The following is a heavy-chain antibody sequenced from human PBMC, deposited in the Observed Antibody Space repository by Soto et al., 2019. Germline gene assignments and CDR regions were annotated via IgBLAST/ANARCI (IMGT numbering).Heavy chain of an antibody. D-gene: IGHD5-12*01. J-gene: IGHJ6*02. CDR2: IYYSGST. Sequence: SETLSLTCTVSGGSISSTTYYWGWIRQPPGKGLEWIGSIYYSGSTSHNPSLKSRVTIFVDTSKNQFSLKLSSVTAADTAVYYCAGQSGYENYYYYGMEVWGQGTTVTVSS. V-gene: IGHV4-39*01. CDR1: GGSISSTTYY. CDR3: AGQSGYENYYYYGMEV.